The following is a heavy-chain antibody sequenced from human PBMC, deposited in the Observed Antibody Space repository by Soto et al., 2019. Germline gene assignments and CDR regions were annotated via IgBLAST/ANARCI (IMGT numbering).Heavy chain of an antibody. J-gene: IGHJ4*02. Sequence: SETLSLTCTVSGDSISSYYWIWIRQPPGKGLEWIGYIYYSGSTYYNPSLKSRVTISVDTSKNQFSLKLSSVTAADTAVYYCARVAAAGEYYFDYWGQGTLVTVSS. V-gene: IGHV4-59*04. CDR2: IYYSGST. CDR1: GDSISSYY. D-gene: IGHD6-13*01. CDR3: ARVAAAGEYYFDY.